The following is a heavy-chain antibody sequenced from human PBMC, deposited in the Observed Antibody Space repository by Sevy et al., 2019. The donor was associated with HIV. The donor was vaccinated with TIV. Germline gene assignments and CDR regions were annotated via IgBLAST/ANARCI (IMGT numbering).Heavy chain of an antibody. CDR3: ARDGRYCSSTICYGWFDP. V-gene: IGHV4-4*07. D-gene: IGHD2-2*01. CDR1: GGSISSYY. J-gene: IGHJ5*02. CDR2: IYTSGST. Sequence: SETLSLTCTVSGGSISSYYWSWIRQPAGKGLEWIGRIYTSGSTNYNPSLKSRVTMSVDTSKNQFSLKLSSVTAADTAVYYCARDGRYCSSTICYGWFDPWGQGTLVTVSS.